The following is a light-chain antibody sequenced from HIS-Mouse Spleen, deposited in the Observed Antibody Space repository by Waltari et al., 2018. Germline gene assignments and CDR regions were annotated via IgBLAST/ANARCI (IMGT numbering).Light chain of an antibody. Sequence: DIVMTQSPLSLPVTPGEPASISCRSSQSLLHSNGYNYLDWYLQKPGQSPQLLIYLGSNRASGVPERLSGSGSGTDFTLKISRVEAEDVGVYYCMQALQTPWTFGQGTKL. J-gene: IGKJ2*01. CDR3: MQALQTPWT. CDR2: LGS. V-gene: IGKV2-28*01. CDR1: QSLLHSNGYNY.